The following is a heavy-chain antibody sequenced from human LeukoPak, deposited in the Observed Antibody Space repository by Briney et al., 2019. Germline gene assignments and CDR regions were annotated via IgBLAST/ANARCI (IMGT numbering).Heavy chain of an antibody. Sequence: QPGGSLRLSCAASGFTFSSYSINWVRQAPGKGLEWVAVIWYDGSNKYYADSVKGRFAISRDNSKNTLYLQMNSLRAEDTAVYYRARDRYQYSSGWYYFDYWGQGTLVTVSS. CDR1: GFTFSSYS. D-gene: IGHD6-19*01. J-gene: IGHJ4*02. CDR3: ARDRYQYSSGWYYFDY. V-gene: IGHV3-33*08. CDR2: IWYDGSNK.